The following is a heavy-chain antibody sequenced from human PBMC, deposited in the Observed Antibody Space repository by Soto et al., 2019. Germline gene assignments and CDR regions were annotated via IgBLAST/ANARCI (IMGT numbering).Heavy chain of an antibody. CDR1: GYTFTSYA. V-gene: IGHV1-3*01. CDR3: ARANGAFDI. J-gene: IGHJ3*02. D-gene: IGHD2-8*01. CDR2: INAGNGNT. Sequence: QVQLVQSGAEVKKPGASVKVSCKASGYTFTSYAMHWVRQAYGQRLEWMGWINAGNGNTKYSQKFQGRVTITMDTSASTAYMEMSSLRAEDTAVFYCARANGAFDIWGQGTMVTVSS.